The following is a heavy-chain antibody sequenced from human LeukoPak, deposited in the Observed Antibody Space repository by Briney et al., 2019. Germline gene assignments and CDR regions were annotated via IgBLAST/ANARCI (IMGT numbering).Heavy chain of an antibody. CDR1: GYTFTSYD. Sequence: ASVKVSCKASGYTFTSYDINWVRQASGQGLEWMGWMKPNSGKTGYTQKFQGRVTMTRNTSINTAYMELSSLRSEDTAVYYCARGITVVRGVIIGDYWGQGTLVTVSS. CDR3: ARGITVVRGVIIGDY. J-gene: IGHJ4*02. V-gene: IGHV1-8*02. D-gene: IGHD3-10*01. CDR2: MKPNSGKT.